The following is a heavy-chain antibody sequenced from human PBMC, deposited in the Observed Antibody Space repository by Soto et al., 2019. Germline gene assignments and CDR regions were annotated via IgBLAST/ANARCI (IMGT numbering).Heavy chain of an antibody. D-gene: IGHD5-18*01. CDR3: VSDRGYGHASVPYS. J-gene: IGHJ4*02. CDR1: GFAFSSYG. CDR2: ISYDGSLQ. Sequence: QAQLVESGGGVVQPGRSLRLSCAASGFAFSSYGMHWVRQAPGKGLEWVAVISYDGSLQHYADSVKGRFTISRDNSNNMVLLQMSSLRAEDTAVYYWVSDRGYGHASVPYSWGQGTLVSVSS. V-gene: IGHV3-30*03.